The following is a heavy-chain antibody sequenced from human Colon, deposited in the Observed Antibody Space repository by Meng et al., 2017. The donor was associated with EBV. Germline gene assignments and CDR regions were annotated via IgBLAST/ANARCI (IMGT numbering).Heavy chain of an antibody. CDR1: GDSITNHNW. J-gene: IGHJ1*01. V-gene: IGHV4-4*02. CDR3: LRGSGGSV. D-gene: IGHD3-10*01. CDR2: FPHRGSS. Sequence: QVQWRESGPALVKPSETLSLTCAVSGDSITNHNWWAWVRQPPGKGLEWIGEFPHRGSSAYNPSLKSRVSMSIDKSKNQFSLKLTSVTAADTAVYHCLRGSGGSVWGQGTLVTVSS.